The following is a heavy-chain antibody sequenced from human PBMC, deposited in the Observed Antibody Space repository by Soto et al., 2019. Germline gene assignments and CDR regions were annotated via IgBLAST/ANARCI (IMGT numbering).Heavy chain of an antibody. CDR1: GGSISSYY. V-gene: IGHV4-59*01. Sequence: QVQLQESGPGLVKPSETLSLTCTVSGGSISSYYWSWIRQPPGKGLEWIGCFYYSGSTNYNPSLKSRVTISVDPSKKQFSLKLSSVTAADTAVYYCARGGWKLFDYWGQGTLVTVSS. J-gene: IGHJ4*02. CDR3: ARGGWKLFDY. CDR2: FYYSGST. D-gene: IGHD6-19*01.